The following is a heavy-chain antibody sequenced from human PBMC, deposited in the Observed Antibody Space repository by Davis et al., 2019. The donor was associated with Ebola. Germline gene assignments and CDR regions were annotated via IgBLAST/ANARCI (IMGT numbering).Heavy chain of an antibody. J-gene: IGHJ3*02. Sequence: GESLKISCKGSGYSFTSYWIGWVRQMPGKGLEWMGLIHPGDSDTTYSPSYSPSFQGHVTISADKSINTAYLQWNSLQASDTAMYYCARLGSCGGDCYFNDAFDIWGQGTMVTVSS. CDR2: IHPGDSDT. CDR1: GYSFTSYW. D-gene: IGHD2-21*02. V-gene: IGHV5-51*01. CDR3: ARLGSCGGDCYFNDAFDI.